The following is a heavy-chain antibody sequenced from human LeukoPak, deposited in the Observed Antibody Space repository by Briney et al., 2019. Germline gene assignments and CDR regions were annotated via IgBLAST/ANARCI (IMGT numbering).Heavy chain of an antibody. J-gene: IGHJ4*02. V-gene: IGHV5-51*01. CDR1: GYSFTSYW. CDR3: ARQNTYYDVLTGSLNYFDY. Sequence: GESLKISCKGCGYSFTSYWIGWVRQMPGKGLEWMGIIYPGDSDTRYSPSFQGQVTISADKSISTAYLQWSSLKASDTAMYYCARQNTYYDVLTGSLNYFDYRGQGTLVTVSS. D-gene: IGHD3-9*01. CDR2: IYPGDSDT.